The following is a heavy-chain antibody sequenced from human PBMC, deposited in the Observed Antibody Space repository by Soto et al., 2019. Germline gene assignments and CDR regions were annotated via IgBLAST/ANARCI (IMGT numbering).Heavy chain of an antibody. V-gene: IGHV4-34*01. J-gene: IGHJ6*02. CDR3: ASVNWNYGHYYYGMDI. CDR1: GGSFSGYY. Sequence: SETLSLTCAVYGGSFSGYYWSWIRQPPGKGLEWIGEINHSGSTNYNPSLKSRVTISVDTSKNQFSLKLSSVTAADTAVYYCASVNWNYGHYYYGMDIWGQGTTGTVSS. CDR2: INHSGST. D-gene: IGHD1-7*01.